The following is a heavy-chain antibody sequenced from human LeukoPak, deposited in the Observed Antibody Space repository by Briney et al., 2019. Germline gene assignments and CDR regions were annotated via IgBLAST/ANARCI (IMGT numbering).Heavy chain of an antibody. CDR1: GFTFSSYE. Sequence: GGSLRLSCAASGFTFSSYEMNWVRQAPGKGLEWVSYISSSGDTIYADSVKGRLTISRDNAKNSLYLQMNSLRAEDTAVYYCARGGHCSSTICYLWNAFDMWGQGTMVTVSS. CDR3: ARGGHCSSTICYLWNAFDM. D-gene: IGHD2-2*01. V-gene: IGHV3-48*03. J-gene: IGHJ3*02. CDR2: ISSSGDTI.